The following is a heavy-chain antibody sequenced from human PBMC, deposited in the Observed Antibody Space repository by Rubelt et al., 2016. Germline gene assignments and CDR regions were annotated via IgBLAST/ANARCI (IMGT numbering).Heavy chain of an antibody. CDR3: AREGDYYYGMDV. V-gene: IGHV1-2*06. CDR2: INPNSGGT. J-gene: IGHJ6*02. Sequence: QVQLVQSGAEVKKPGASVKVSCKASGYTFTSYAMHWVRQAPGQRLEWMGRINPNSGGTNYAQKFQGRVTMTRDTSISTAYMELSRLGSDDTAVYYWAREGDYYYGMDVWGQGTTVTVSS. CDR1: GYTFTSYA. D-gene: IGHD3-16*01.